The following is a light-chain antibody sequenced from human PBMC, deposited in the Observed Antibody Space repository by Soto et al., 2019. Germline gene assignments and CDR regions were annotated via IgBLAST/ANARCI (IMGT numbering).Light chain of an antibody. CDR1: QNINSY. CDR2: DAT. J-gene: IGKJ4*01. V-gene: IGKV1-16*01. CDR3: QQYERYNPS. Sequence: DIQITQSPSSLSASVGDRVTIFCRASQNINSYLAGFQQKPGKAPKSLIYDATSLQSGVPSRFSGSGSGTDFSLTISSLQPEDAATYYCQQYERYNPSFGGGTKLEI.